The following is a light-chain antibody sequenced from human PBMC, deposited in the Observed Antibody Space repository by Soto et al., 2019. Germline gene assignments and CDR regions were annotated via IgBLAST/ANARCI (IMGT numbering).Light chain of an antibody. J-gene: IGKJ1*01. V-gene: IGKV3-20*01. CDR2: DAS. Sequence: VLTPSPATLSLSPGARAALSCRASQTVRNNYLAWYQQKPGQAPRLLIYDASNRATGIPDRFSGSGSGTDFTLTISRLEPEDFAVYYCHQYGSSPSTFGQGTKVDIK. CDR3: HQYGSSPST. CDR1: QTVRNNY.